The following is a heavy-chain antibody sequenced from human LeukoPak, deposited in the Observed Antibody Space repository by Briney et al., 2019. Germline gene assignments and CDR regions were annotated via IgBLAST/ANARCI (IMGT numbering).Heavy chain of an antibody. Sequence: GGSLRLSCAASGFTFSSYWMSWVRQAPGKGLEWVANIKQDGSEKYYVDSVKGRFTISRDNAKNSLYLQMNSLRAEDTAVYYCARDHYDILTGYYIDYWGQGTLVTVS. CDR1: GFTFSSYW. CDR3: ARDHYDILTGYYIDY. D-gene: IGHD3-9*01. CDR2: IKQDGSEK. V-gene: IGHV3-7*03. J-gene: IGHJ4*02.